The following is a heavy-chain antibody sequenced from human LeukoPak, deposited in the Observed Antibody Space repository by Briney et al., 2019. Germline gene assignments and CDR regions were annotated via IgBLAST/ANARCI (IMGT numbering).Heavy chain of an antibody. CDR1: GFTFSSYS. CDR2: ISGSGGST. J-gene: IGHJ4*02. CDR3: AKRKYSSGWYAFDY. D-gene: IGHD6-19*01. V-gene: IGHV3-23*01. Sequence: GGSLRLSCAASGFTFSSYSMNWVRQAPGKGLEWVSAISGSGGSTYYADSVKGRFTISRDNSKNTLYLQMNSLRAEDTAVYYCAKRKYSSGWYAFDYWGQGTLVTVSS.